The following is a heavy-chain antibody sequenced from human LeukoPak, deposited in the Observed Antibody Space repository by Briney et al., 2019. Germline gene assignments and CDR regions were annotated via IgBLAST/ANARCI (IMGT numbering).Heavy chain of an antibody. V-gene: IGHV3-49*04. D-gene: IGHD3-16*01. J-gene: IGHJ4*02. CDR2: IGTKVNGETT. Sequence: GGSLRLSCTASGFTFGDFVMSWVRQTPGKGLEWVGFIGTKVNGETTKYAASVQGRFTISRDDSKSIAYLQMNSLKTEDTAVYYCTTDYQLDYWGQGTLVTVSS. CDR1: GFTFGDFV. CDR3: TTDYQLDY.